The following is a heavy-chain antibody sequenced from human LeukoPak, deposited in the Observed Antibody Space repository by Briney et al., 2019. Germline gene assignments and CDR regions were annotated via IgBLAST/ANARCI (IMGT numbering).Heavy chain of an antibody. CDR1: GYTFTSYG. Sequence: GASVKVSCKASGYTFTSYGISWVRQAPGQGLEWMGWISAYNGNTNYAQKLQGRVTMTTDTSTSTAYMELRSLRSDDTAVYYCARVSGDSSGYYGESYYYYYMDVWGKGTTVTISS. CDR3: ARVSGDSSGYYGESYYYYYMDV. CDR2: ISAYNGNT. J-gene: IGHJ6*03. V-gene: IGHV1-18*01. D-gene: IGHD3-22*01.